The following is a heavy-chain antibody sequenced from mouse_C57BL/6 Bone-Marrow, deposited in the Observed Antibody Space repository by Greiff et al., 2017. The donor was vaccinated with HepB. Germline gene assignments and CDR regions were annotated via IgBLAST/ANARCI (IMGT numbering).Heavy chain of an antibody. CDR3: AGDIYYGPWFAY. Sequence: VQLQQSGPGLVKPSQSLFLTCSITGFPITSGYYWIWIRQSPGKPLEWMGYITHSGETFYNPSLQSPISITRETSKNQFFLQLNSVTTEDTAMYYCAGDIYYGPWFAYWGQGTLVTVSA. CDR1: GFPITSGYY. CDR2: ITHSGET. J-gene: IGHJ3*01. V-gene: IGHV12-3*01. D-gene: IGHD2-1*01.